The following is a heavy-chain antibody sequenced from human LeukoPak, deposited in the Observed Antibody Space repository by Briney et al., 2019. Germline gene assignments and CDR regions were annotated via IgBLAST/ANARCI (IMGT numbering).Heavy chain of an antibody. Sequence: PGGSLRLSCAASGFTFVDYVIYWVRQSPGKGLEWVSLINGDGTTTYYADSVKGRFAVSRDNSKDSVSLQMNSLRTEDTALYYCAKDMRTHGPGPLFPSSFDFWGRGTLVAVSS. D-gene: IGHD3-10*01. CDR1: GFTFVDYV. V-gene: IGHV3-43*02. CDR2: INGDGTTT. CDR3: AKDMRTHGPGPLFPSSFDF. J-gene: IGHJ4*02.